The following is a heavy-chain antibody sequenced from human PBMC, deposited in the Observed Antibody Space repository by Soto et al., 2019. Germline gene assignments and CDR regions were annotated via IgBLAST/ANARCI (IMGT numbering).Heavy chain of an antibody. CDR2: ISAYNGNT. J-gene: IGHJ4*02. CDR1: GYTLTSYG. CDR3: ARDHPRYYDILTGYYTTQGRLFDY. Sequence: ASVKVSCKASGYTLTSYGISWVRQAPGQGLEWMGWISAYNGNTNYAQKLQGRVTMTTDTSTSTAYMELRSLRSDDTAVYYCARDHPRYYDILTGYYTTQGRLFDYWGQGTLVTVSS. D-gene: IGHD3-9*01. V-gene: IGHV1-18*01.